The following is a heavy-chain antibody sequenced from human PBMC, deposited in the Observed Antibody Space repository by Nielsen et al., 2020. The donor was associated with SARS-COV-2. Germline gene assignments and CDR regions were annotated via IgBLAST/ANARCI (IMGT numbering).Heavy chain of an antibody. CDR1: GYSFTSYW. D-gene: IGHD3-9*01. V-gene: IGHV5-51*01. CDR3: ARHGNFDWQSWFDP. CDR2: IYPGDSDT. J-gene: IGHJ5*02. Sequence: GGSLRLSCKGSGYSFTSYWIGWVRQMPGKGLEWMGIIYPGDSDTRYSPSFQGQVTISADKSISTAYLQWSSLKASDTAMYYCARHGNFDWQSWFDPWGQGTLVTVSS.